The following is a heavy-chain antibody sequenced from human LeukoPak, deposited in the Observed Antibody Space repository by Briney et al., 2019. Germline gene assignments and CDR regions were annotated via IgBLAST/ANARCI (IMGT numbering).Heavy chain of an antibody. CDR1: GYTFTGYY. J-gene: IGHJ5*02. Sequence: ASVKVSCKASGYTFTGYYIHWVRQAPGQGLEWMGWINPHSGGTNYAQKFQGRVTMTRDTSTSTVYMELSSLRSEDTAVYYCARVPRPHYYGSGLNWFDPWGQGTLVTVSS. D-gene: IGHD3-10*01. CDR2: INPHSGGT. V-gene: IGHV1-2*02. CDR3: ARVPRPHYYGSGLNWFDP.